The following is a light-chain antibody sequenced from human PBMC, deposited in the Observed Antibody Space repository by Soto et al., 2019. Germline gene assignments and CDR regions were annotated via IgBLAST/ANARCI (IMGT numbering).Light chain of an antibody. Sequence: DIEMTQSPPSVSASVGDKVTITCRASQGISNHLAWFQLKPKKAPKSLIYDVSSLQSEVPSKFSGSVSGTDFTLTISSLQPKDFAAYYCQEYHKCPVTFGGGTKVEIK. CDR2: DVS. J-gene: IGKJ4*01. CDR3: QEYHKCPVT. V-gene: IGKV1-16*02. CDR1: QGISNH.